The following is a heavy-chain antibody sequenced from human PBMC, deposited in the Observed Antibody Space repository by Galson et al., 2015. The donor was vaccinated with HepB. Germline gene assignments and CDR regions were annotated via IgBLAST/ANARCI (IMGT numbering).Heavy chain of an antibody. J-gene: IGHJ4*02. D-gene: IGHD3-9*01. CDR2: IYWDDDK. Sequence: PALVKPTQTLTLTCTFSGFSLSTSGVGVGWIRQPPGKALEWLALIYWDDDKRYSPSLKSRLTITKDTSKNQVVLTMTNMDPVDTATYYCAHASFGFDWPHFDYWGQGTLVTVSS. CDR1: GFSLSTSGVG. V-gene: IGHV2-5*02. CDR3: AHASFGFDWPHFDY.